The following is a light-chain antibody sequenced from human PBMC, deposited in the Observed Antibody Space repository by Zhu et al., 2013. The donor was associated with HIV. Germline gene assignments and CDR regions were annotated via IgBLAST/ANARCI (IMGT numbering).Light chain of an antibody. Sequence: EIVLTQSPGTLSLSPGERATLSCRASQNVRSNYLAWYQQRPGQAPRLLIYDASNRATGIPARFSGSGSGTNFTLTISSLEPDDLSAVYQLASLFGGRDQGGDQT. J-gene: IGKJ4*01. CDR2: DAS. V-gene: IGKV3-20*01. CDR3: LASL. CDR1: QNVRSNY.